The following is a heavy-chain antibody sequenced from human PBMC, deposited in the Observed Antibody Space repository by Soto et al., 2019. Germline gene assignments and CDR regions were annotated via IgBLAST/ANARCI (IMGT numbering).Heavy chain of an antibody. CDR1: GFTFSSYG. D-gene: IGHD2-15*01. CDR3: ARDRNRYCSGGSCYSFDY. CDR2: IWYDGSNK. V-gene: IGHV3-33*01. Sequence: QVQLVESGGGVVQPGRSLRLSCAASGFTFSSYGMHWVRQAPGKGLEWVAVIWYDGSNKYYADSVKGRFTISRDNSKNALYMQMNRVRAEDTAVYYWARDRNRYCSGGSCYSFDYGGQGTLVTGSS. J-gene: IGHJ4*02.